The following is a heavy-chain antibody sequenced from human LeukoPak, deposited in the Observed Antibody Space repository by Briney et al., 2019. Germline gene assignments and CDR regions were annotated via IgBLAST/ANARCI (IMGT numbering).Heavy chain of an antibody. D-gene: IGHD6-13*01. CDR1: GGSICSYY. CDR2: IYTSGST. Sequence: SETLSLTCTVSGGSICSYYWSWIRQPAGKGLEWIGRIYTSGSTNYNPSLKSRVTMSVDTSKNQFSLKLSSVTAADTAVYYRAREGSSWYYFDYWGQGTLVTVSS. V-gene: IGHV4-4*07. CDR3: AREGSSWYYFDY. J-gene: IGHJ4*02.